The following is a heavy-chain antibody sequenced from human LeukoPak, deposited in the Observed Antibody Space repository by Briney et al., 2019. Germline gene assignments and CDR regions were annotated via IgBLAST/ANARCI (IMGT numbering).Heavy chain of an antibody. CDR1: GVTVSSNY. D-gene: IGHD1-26*01. Sequence: QTGGSLRLSCAASGVTVSSNYMSWVRQAPGKGLEWVSVIYSGGSTYYADSVKGRFTISRDNSKNTLYLQMNSLRAEDTAVYYCARAFGGSSLRYFDYWGQGTLVTVSS. J-gene: IGHJ4*02. CDR2: IYSGGST. V-gene: IGHV3-53*01. CDR3: ARAFGGSSLRYFDY.